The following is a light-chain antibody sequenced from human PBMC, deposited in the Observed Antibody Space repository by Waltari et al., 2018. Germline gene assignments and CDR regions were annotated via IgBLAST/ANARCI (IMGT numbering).Light chain of an antibody. J-gene: IGKJ4*01. Sequence: DIVLTQSPATLSLSPGERVTLSCRASQSINNYLAWYQQRPGQAPGLLIYDASNRATGIPARFSGSGSGTDFTLTISSLEPEDFAVYYCQQRRDWPLTFGGGTTVDIK. CDR1: QSINNY. CDR3: QQRRDWPLT. V-gene: IGKV3-11*01. CDR2: DAS.